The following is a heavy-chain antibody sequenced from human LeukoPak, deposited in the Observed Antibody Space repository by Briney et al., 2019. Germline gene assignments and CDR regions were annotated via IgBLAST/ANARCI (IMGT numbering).Heavy chain of an antibody. J-gene: IGHJ4*02. D-gene: IGHD3-16*01. Sequence: PGGSLRLSCAASGMTFSNHWMHWVRQAPGKGLVWVSLIKTDGRTTICADPVKGRFTISRDNGKSTLYLQMNSLRAEDTAIYYCTTGPSYGYEWWGQGTVVTVSS. CDR2: IKTDGRTT. CDR1: GMTFSNHW. V-gene: IGHV3-74*01. CDR3: TTGPSYGYEW.